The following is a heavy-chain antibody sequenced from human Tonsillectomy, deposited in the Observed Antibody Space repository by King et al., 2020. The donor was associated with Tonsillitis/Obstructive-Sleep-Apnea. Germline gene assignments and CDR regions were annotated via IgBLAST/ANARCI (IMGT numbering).Heavy chain of an antibody. CDR3: AHGDDTVPIYFDY. CDR2: IYCDDDK. J-gene: IGHJ4*02. V-gene: IGHV2-5*02. CDR1: GFSLITSGGG. Sequence: QLTLKESGPTLVKPTQTLTLTCTFSGFSLITSGGGVGWIRQPPGKALEWLALIYCDDDKRYSPTLNTRLTITKETSENQVVLTMTNMDPVDTATYYCAHGDDTVPIYFDYWGQGTLVTVSS. D-gene: IGHD5-18*01.